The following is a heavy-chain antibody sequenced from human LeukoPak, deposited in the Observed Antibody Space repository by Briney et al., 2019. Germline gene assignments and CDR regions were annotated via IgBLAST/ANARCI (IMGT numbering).Heavy chain of an antibody. CDR1: GFTISNAW. V-gene: IGHV3-15*07. D-gene: IGHD3-9*01. CDR2: IKSKTDGGTT. Sequence: GGSLRLSCAASGFTISNAWMNWVRQAPGKGLEWVGRIKSKTDGGTTDYAAPVKGRFTIPRDDSKNTLYLQMNSLKTEDTAVYYCTTVLGYYDILTGYQKFDYWGQGTLVTVSS. CDR3: TTVLGYYDILTGYQKFDY. J-gene: IGHJ4*02.